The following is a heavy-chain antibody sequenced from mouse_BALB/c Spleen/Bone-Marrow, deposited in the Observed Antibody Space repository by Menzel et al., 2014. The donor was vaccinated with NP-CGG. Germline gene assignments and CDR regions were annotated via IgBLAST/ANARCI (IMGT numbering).Heavy chain of an antibody. CDR2: IYPGDGDT. J-gene: IGHJ2*01. V-gene: IGHV1-80*01. CDR1: GYAFSTYW. Sequence: QVQLKDSGAELVRPGSSVKISCKSSGYAFSTYWINWVKPRPGQGLEWIGQIYPGDGDTDFNGKFKGKATLTADRSSNTAYMEFSSLTSEDSAVYFCARGGISVDYWGQGTTLTVSS. CDR3: ARGGISVDY.